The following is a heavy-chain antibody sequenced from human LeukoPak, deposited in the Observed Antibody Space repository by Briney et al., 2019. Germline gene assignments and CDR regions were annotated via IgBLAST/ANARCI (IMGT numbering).Heavy chain of an antibody. CDR2: MNPNSGNT. D-gene: IGHD3-10*01. Sequence: GASVKVSCKASGYTFTSYDINWVRQATGQGLEWMGWMNPNSGNTGYAQKFQGRVTITRNTSISTAYMELSSLRSEDTAVYYCARGDYGSGSYSDYYMDVWGKGTTVTISS. CDR3: ARGDYGSGSYSDYYMDV. CDR1: GYTFTSYD. J-gene: IGHJ6*03. V-gene: IGHV1-8*03.